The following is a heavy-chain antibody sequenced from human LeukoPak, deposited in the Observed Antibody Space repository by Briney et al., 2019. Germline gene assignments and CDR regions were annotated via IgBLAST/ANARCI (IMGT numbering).Heavy chain of an antibody. CDR2: INAYNGKR. CDR1: GYTFTSYG. J-gene: IGHJ6*03. V-gene: IGHV1-18*01. Sequence: ASGKVSCKASGYTFTSYGISWVRQAPGPGLKCRGGINAYNGKRNYAQKLQCRVTMTTNTSTSTAYMELRSLRSDDTAVHYCSRDVSSSDPFYYYSYMDVWGKGTTVTVSS. D-gene: IGHD6-6*01. CDR3: SRDVSSSDPFYYYSYMDV.